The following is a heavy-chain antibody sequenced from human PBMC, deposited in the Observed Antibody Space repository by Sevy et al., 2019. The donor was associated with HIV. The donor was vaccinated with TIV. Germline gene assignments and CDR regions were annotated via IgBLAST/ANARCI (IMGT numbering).Heavy chain of an antibody. CDR2: IYTSGST. CDR3: ARGRRDSSGYYYEVHAFDI. J-gene: IGHJ3*02. D-gene: IGHD3-22*01. V-gene: IGHV4-4*07. CDR1: GGSISSYY. Sequence: SETLSLTCTVSGGSISSYYWSWIRHPAGKGLEWIGRIYTSGSTNYNPSLKSRVTMSVDTSKNQFSLKLSSVTAADTAVYYCARGRRDSSGYYYEVHAFDIWGQGTMVTVSS.